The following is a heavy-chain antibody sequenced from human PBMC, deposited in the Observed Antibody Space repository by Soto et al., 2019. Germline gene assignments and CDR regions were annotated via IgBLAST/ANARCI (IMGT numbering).Heavy chain of an antibody. CDR3: ARVTGSGSYGMDV. CDR2: INPNSGGT. J-gene: IGHJ6*02. CDR1: GYTFTGYY. V-gene: IGHV1-2*02. D-gene: IGHD2-15*01. Sequence: GASVKVSFKASGYTFTGYYMHWVRQAPGQGLEWMGWINPNSGGTNYAQRFQGRVTMTRDTSISTAYMELSRLRSDDTAVYYCARVTGSGSYGMDVWGQGTTVTVSS.